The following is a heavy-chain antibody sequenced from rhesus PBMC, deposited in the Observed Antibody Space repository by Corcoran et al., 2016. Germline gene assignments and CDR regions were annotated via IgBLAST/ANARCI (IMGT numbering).Heavy chain of an antibody. CDR3: NNRFDV. CDR1: GFTFSTYG. Sequence: EGQLVESGGGLVQPGGSLRLSCAASGFTFSTYGINWVRQAPGKGLEWVSYISNCGGTTYYADSVKGRFTISRDNSKNTLSLQMNSLRAEDTAVYYCNNRFDVCGPGVLVTVSS. V-gene: IGHV3S5*01. CDR2: ISNCGGTT. J-gene: IGHJ5-1*01.